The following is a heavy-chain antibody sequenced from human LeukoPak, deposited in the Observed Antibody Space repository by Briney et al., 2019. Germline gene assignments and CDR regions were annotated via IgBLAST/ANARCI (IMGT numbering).Heavy chain of an antibody. V-gene: IGHV4-4*07. J-gene: IGHJ3*02. D-gene: IGHD2-8*01. CDR1: GDSLYGHY. CDR2: IYSSGSR. Sequence: SETLSLTCTVSGDSLYGHYWYWIRQPAGKGLEWIGRIYSSGSRNYAPSLKSRVTMSIDTSKKSLSLKLNTVTAADTAVYYCARLNGDGFDIWGQGAKVTVSS. CDR3: ARLNGDGFDI.